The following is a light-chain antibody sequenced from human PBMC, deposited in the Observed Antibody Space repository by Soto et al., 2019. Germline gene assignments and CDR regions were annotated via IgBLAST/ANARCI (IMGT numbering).Light chain of an antibody. Sequence: IQVTQSPPSLSASVGDRVTITCRASQSISSYLNWYQQKPGKAPKLLIYAASTLQSGVPSRFSGSGSGTEFTLTISSLQPEDFATYYCQQLNSYPITFGQGTRLEI. CDR2: AAS. J-gene: IGKJ5*01. CDR3: QQLNSYPIT. CDR1: QSISSY. V-gene: IGKV1-9*01.